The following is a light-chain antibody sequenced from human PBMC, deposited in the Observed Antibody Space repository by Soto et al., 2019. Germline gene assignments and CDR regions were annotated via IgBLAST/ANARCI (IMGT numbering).Light chain of an antibody. CDR1: SGHSSYI. CDR2: LEGNGNY. Sequence: QSVLTQSSSASASLGSSVTLSCTLSSGHSSYIIAWHQQQPGKAPRFLMKLEGNGNYNRGSGVPDRFSGSSSGADRYLTISNLQFDDEADYHCESYNSDTQVFGPGTKLTVL. V-gene: IGLV4-60*02. J-gene: IGLJ1*01. CDR3: ESYNSDTQV.